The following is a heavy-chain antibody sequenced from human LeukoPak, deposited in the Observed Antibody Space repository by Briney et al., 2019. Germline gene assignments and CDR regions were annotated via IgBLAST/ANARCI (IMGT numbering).Heavy chain of an antibody. Sequence: GGSLRLSCAASGFTFISYGMQFSSYGMHWVRQAPVQGLEWVAFIRCDGRNKYYADSVKGRFTISRDNTKNMLYLQMNRLRAEDTAVYYCAKLKSNYYYDMDVWGKGTTVIVSS. CDR2: IRCDGRNK. V-gene: IGHV3-30*02. J-gene: IGHJ6*03. CDR1: GFTFISYGMQFSSYG. D-gene: IGHD6-6*01. CDR3: AKLKSNYYYDMDV.